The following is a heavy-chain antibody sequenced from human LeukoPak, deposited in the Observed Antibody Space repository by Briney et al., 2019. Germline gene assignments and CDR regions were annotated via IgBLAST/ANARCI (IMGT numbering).Heavy chain of an antibody. V-gene: IGHV3-48*03. CDR3: ATWGYYDSSGYPPDFDY. CDR2: ISSSGSTI. CDR1: GFTFSSYE. D-gene: IGHD3-22*01. Sequence: PGGSLRLSCAASGFTFSSYEMNWVRQAPGKGLEWVSYISSSGSTIYYADSVKGRFTISRDNAKNSLYLQMNSLRAEDTAVYYCATWGYYDSSGYPPDFDYWGQGTLVTVSS. J-gene: IGHJ4*02.